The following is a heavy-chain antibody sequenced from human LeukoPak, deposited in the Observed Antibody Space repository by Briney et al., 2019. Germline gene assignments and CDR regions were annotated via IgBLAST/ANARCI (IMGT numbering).Heavy chain of an antibody. J-gene: IGHJ4*02. CDR1: GGTFSSYA. CDR2: IIPILGIA. V-gene: IGHV1-69*04. CDR3: ARVGLELEQFDY. D-gene: IGHD1/OR15-1a*01. Sequence: SVKVSCKASGGTFSSYAISRVRQAPGQGLEWMGRIIPILGIANYAQKFQGRVTITADKSTSTAYMELSSLRSEDTAVYYCARVGLELEQFDYWGQGTLVTVSS.